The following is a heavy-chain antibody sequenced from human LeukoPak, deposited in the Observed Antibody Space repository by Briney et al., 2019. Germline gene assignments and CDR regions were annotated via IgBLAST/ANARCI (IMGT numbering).Heavy chain of an antibody. V-gene: IGHV1-69*05. J-gene: IGHJ6*03. CDR1: GGTFSSYA. CDR2: IIPIFGTA. Sequence: SVKVSCKASGGTFSSYAISWVRQAPGQGLEWMGGIIPIFGTANYAQKFQGRVTITTDESTSTAYMELSSLRSEDTAVYYCARDIGPQCYYDSSGYYLPYTPYYYYYMDVWGKGTTVTVSS. CDR3: ARDIGPQCYYDSSGYYLPYTPYYYYYMDV. D-gene: IGHD3-22*01.